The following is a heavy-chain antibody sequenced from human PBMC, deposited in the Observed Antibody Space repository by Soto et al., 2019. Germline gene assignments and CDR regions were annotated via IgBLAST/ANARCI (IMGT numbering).Heavy chain of an antibody. Sequence: GGPLGFPWQPSGLNFGTNPLPWFRQPPGKGLECVSRISGSGGGTYYADSVKGRFTISRDNSENTLYLHLNSLRVEDTAIYYCARIPHRYDALTGPGYWGQGALVTVSS. V-gene: IGHV3-23*01. CDR3: ARIPHRYDALTGPGY. J-gene: IGHJ4*02. CDR1: GLNFGTNP. CDR2: ISGSGGGT. D-gene: IGHD3-9*01.